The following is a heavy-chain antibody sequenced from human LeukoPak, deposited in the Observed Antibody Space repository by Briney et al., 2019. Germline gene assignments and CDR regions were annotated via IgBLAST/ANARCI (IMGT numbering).Heavy chain of an antibody. V-gene: IGHV3-23*01. CDR3: AKRDFDWFRNYFDY. J-gene: IGHJ4*02. CDR2: ISGSADST. Sequence: GGSLRLSCAASGFTFSSYGMHWVRQAPGKGLEWVSSISGSADSTHYADSVKGRFTISGDNSKNTLYLQMNSLRAEDTAVYYCAKRDFDWFRNYFDYWGQGTLVTVSS. CDR1: GFTFSSYG. D-gene: IGHD3-9*01.